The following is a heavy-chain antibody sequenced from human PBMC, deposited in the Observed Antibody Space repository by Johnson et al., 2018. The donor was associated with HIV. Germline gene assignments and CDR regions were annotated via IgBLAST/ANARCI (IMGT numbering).Heavy chain of an antibody. CDR3: ARDLARRGGAAFDI. V-gene: IGHV3-74*01. D-gene: IGHD1-26*01. CDR2: SNSDGSIT. J-gene: IGHJ3*02. Sequence: VQLVESGGGLVQPGGSLRLSCAASGLIFSRSWMHWVRQAPGKGLVWVSRSNSDGSITNYADSVKGRFTISRDKAKNTLHLQMNSLRPEDTAVYYCARDLARRGGAAFDIWGQGTMVTVSS. CDR1: GLIFSRSW.